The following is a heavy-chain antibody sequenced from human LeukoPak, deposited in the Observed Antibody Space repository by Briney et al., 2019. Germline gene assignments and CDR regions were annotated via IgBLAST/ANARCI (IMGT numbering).Heavy chain of an antibody. D-gene: IGHD3-10*01. J-gene: IGHJ6*02. Sequence: GASVKVSCKASGYTFTSYGISWVRQAPGQGLEWMGWISAYNGNTNYAQKLQGRVTMTTDTSTSTAYMELRSLRSDDTAVYYCASSRGSGSYFPLRSYYYYGMDVWGQGTTVTVSS. V-gene: IGHV1-18*01. CDR2: ISAYNGNT. CDR1: GYTFTSYG. CDR3: ASSRGSGSYFPLRSYYYYGMDV.